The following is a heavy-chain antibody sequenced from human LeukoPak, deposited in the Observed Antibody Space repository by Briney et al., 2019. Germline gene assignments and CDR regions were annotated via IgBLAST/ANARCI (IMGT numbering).Heavy chain of an antibody. CDR2: ISSTSSYI. CDR1: GFTFSISS. D-gene: IGHD2-2*01. Sequence: GGSLRLSCAASGFTFSISSMNWVRQASGKGLEWVSSISSTSSYIYYADSVKGRFTISRDNAKNSLYLQINSLRAEDTAVYYCARDLQGPVVPTAFGYWGQGTLVTVSS. V-gene: IGHV3-21*01. CDR3: ARDLQGPVVPTAFGY. J-gene: IGHJ4*02.